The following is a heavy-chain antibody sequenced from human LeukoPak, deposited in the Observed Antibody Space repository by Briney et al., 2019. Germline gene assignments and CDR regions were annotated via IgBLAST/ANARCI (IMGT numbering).Heavy chain of an antibody. J-gene: IGHJ4*02. CDR3: ARDDY. V-gene: IGHV3-74*01. CDR1: GCTFRDYW. CDR2: INPDGRTT. Sequence: GESLRLSCAASGCTFRDYWMHWVRQVPGRGLAWVARINPDGRTTVYADSVEGRFTISRDNAPNTLYQHMNSLRAEDTAVYYCARDDYWGQGTLVTVSS.